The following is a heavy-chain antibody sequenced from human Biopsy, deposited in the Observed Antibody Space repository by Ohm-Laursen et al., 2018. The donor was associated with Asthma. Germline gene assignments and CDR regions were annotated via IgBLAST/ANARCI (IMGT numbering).Heavy chain of an antibody. J-gene: IGHJ3*01. Sequence: ASVKVSCKASGYTFIHFAIHWVRQAPGQRLEWMGWINAGDSNTKYSQKFQGRVTITRDTSANTAYMDLRSLRSEDTAMYYCARTYYDFLTGQVNDAFALWGQGTMATVSS. CDR2: INAGDSNT. CDR1: GYTFIHFA. D-gene: IGHD3-9*01. V-gene: IGHV1-3*01. CDR3: ARTYYDFLTGQVNDAFAL.